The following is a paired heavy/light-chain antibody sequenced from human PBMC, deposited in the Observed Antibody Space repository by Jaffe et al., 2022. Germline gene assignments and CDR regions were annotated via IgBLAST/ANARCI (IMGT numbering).Light chain of an antibody. CDR3: QQRSNWPPEIT. J-gene: IGKJ5*01. CDR1: QSVSSY. CDR2: DAS. Sequence: EIVLTQSPATLSLSPGERATLSCRASQSVSSYLAWYQQKPGQAPRLLIYDASNRATGIPARFSGSGSGTDFTLTISSLEPEDFAVYYCQQRSNWPPEITFGQGTRLEIK. V-gene: IGKV3-11*01.
Heavy chain of an antibody. CDR3: ARGPITMVRGVITPAGGAFDI. D-gene: IGHD3-10*01. CDR1: GGSFSGYY. Sequence: QVQLQQWGAGLLKPSETLSLTCAVYGGSFSGYYWSWIRQPPGKGLEWIGEINHSGSTNYNPSLKSRVTISVDTSKNQFSLKLSSVTAADTAVYYCARGPITMVRGVITPAGGAFDIWGQGTMVTVSS. V-gene: IGHV4-34*01. J-gene: IGHJ3*02. CDR2: INHSGST.